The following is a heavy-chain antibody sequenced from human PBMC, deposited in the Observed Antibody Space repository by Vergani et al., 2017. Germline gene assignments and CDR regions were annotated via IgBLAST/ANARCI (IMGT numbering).Heavy chain of an antibody. CDR2: INPNSGGT. J-gene: IGHJ4*02. CDR1: GYTFTDYF. V-gene: IGHV1-2*02. D-gene: IGHD2-2*01. Sequence: QVQLVQSGAEVKKPGASVKVSCKASGYTFTDYFMHWVRQAPGQGLEWMEWINPNSGGTNYAKKIQRRVTMTRDTSISTAYMTLSNLSSDDTAVDYCARDGTSSNHDYIDDWGQGTLVTVSS. CDR3: ARDGTSSNHDYIDD.